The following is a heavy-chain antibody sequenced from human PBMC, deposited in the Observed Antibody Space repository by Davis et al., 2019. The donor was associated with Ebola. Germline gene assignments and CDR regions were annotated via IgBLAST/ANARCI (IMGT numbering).Heavy chain of an antibody. CDR2: INHSGST. J-gene: IGHJ6*02. CDR3: ARKYYDFWSGYV. V-gene: IGHV4-34*01. D-gene: IGHD3-3*01. Sequence: MPSETLSPTCLVHGGSFSGYYWSWIRQPPGKGLEWIGEINHSGSTNYNPSLKSRVTISVDTSKNQFSLKLSSVTAADTAVYYCARKYYDFWSGYVWGQGTTVTVSS. CDR1: GGSFSGYY.